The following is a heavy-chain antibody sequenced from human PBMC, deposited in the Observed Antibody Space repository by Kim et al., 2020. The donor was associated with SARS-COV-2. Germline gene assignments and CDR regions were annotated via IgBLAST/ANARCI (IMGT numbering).Heavy chain of an antibody. J-gene: IGHJ4*02. D-gene: IGHD2-15*01. Sequence: GGSLRLSCAASGFTFSSYAMSWVRQAPGKGLEWVSAISASGGGTFYADSVKGRFTISRDSSTNTLYLQMNSLRAEDTAVYYCVKSGEAGSRSVDYWGQGTLVTVSS. V-gene: IGHV3-23*01. CDR1: GFTFSSYA. CDR3: VKSGEAGSRSVDY. CDR2: ISASGGGT.